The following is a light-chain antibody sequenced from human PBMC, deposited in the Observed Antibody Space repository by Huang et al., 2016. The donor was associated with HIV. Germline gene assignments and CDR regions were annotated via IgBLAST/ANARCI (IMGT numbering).Light chain of an antibody. CDR1: QSLVHSDGNTY. CDR3: MQGTPWPPGT. V-gene: IGKV2-30*02. J-gene: IGKJ1*01. Sequence: DVVMTQSPLSLPVTLGQPASISCRSSQSLVHSDGNTYLNWFQQRPGQSPRRLIYKVSNRNSGGPDRSSGSGSGTDFTLKISRVEAEDVGVYYCMQGTPWPPGTFGQGTKVEIK. CDR2: KVS.